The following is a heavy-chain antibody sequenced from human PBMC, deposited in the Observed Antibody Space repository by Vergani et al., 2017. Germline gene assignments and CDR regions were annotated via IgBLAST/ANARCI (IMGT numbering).Heavy chain of an antibody. CDR3: ARDQWDDDGPRGWFAP. Sequence: QVQLQESGPRLVKPSDTLTLTCTVSGGSISSYFWSWIRQPAGKGLEWLGRVHTDGTAYYNPSLRTRVRLSADLSQSQFSLKMTSLTAADTAVYFCARDQWDDDGPRGWFAPWGQGILVTVSS. CDR2: VHTDGTA. V-gene: IGHV4-4*07. J-gene: IGHJ5*02. D-gene: IGHD5-24*01. CDR1: GGSISSYF.